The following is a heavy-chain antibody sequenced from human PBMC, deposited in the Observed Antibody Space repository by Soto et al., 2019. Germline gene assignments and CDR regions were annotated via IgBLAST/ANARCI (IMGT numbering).Heavy chain of an antibody. CDR2: ISAYNGNT. Sequence: ASVKVSCKASGYTFTSYGISWVRQAPGQGLEWMGWISAYNGNTNYAQKLQGRVTMTTDTSTSTAYMELRSLRSDDTAVYYCARMMYATLYYYYGMDVWGQGTTVTVS. D-gene: IGHD2-8*01. V-gene: IGHV1-18*04. J-gene: IGHJ6*02. CDR1: GYTFTSYG. CDR3: ARMMYATLYYYYGMDV.